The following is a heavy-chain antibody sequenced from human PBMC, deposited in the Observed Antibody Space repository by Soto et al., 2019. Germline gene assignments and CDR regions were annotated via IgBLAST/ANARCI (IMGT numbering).Heavy chain of an antibody. J-gene: IGHJ6*02. CDR1: GGSFGGYY. CDR3: ARQSYDFWSGYDYYYGMDV. V-gene: IGHV4-34*01. D-gene: IGHD3-3*01. CDR2: INHSGST. Sequence: SETLSLTCAVYGGSFGGYYWSWIRQPPGKGLEWIGEINHSGSTNYNPSLKSRVTISVDTSKTQLSLKLSSVTAADTAGYYCARQSYDFWSGYDYYYGMDVWGQGTTVTVSS.